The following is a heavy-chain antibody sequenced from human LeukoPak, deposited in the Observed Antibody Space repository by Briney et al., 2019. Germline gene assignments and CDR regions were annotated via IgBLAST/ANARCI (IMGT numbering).Heavy chain of an antibody. D-gene: IGHD1-20*01. CDR3: ARGSRITGTIFDY. Sequence: SQTLSLTCAVSGGSISSGGYSWSWIRQPPGKGLEWIGYIYHSGSTYYNPSLKSRVTISVDRSKNQFSLKLSSVTAADTAVYYCARGSRITGTIFDYWGQGTLVTVSS. CDR2: IYHSGST. J-gene: IGHJ4*02. V-gene: IGHV4-30-2*01. CDR1: GGSISSGGYS.